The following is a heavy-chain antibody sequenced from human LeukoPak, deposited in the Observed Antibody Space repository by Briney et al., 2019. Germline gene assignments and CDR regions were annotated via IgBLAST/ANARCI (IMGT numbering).Heavy chain of an antibody. D-gene: IGHD6-13*01. CDR3: ARSSHSRIAAAGSDYYGMDV. V-gene: IGHV1-2*02. Sequence: GASVKVSCKASGYTFTGYYMHWVRQAPGQGLERMGWINPNSGGTNYAQKFQGRVTMTRDTSISTAYMELSRLRSDDTAGYYCARSSHSRIAAAGSDYYGMDVWGQGTTVTVSS. CDR1: GYTFTGYY. CDR2: INPNSGGT. J-gene: IGHJ6*02.